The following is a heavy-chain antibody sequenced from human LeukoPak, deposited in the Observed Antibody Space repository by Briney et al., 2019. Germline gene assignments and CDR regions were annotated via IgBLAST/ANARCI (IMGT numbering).Heavy chain of an antibody. Sequence: PSETLSLTCTVSSVSISSSNYYWGWIRQPPGEGLEWIGSIYYSGSTYYNPSLKSRVTISVDTSKNQFSLKLSSVTAADTAVYYCARDAGHQVSRRNYYAMDVWGQGTTVTVSS. CDR1: SVSISSSNYY. CDR2: IYYSGST. D-gene: IGHD2-2*01. V-gene: IGHV4-39*07. J-gene: IGHJ6*02. CDR3: ARDAGHQVSRRNYYAMDV.